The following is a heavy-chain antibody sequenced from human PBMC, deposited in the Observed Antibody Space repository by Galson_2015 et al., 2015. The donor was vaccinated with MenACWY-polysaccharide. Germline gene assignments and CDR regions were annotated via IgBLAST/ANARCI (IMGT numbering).Heavy chain of an antibody. CDR3: ARDSRAFIYVWGRYRSNWFGP. CDR1: GFTFSSYS. CDR2: ISSSSSTI. V-gene: IGHV3-48*02. D-gene: IGHD3-16*02. J-gene: IGHJ5*01. Sequence: SLRLSCAASGFTFSSYSMNWARQAPGKGLEWVSYISSSSSTIYYADSVKGRFTISRDNAKNSLYLQMNSLRDEDTAVYYCARDSRAFIYVWGRYRSNWFGPRGQGTPATVPS.